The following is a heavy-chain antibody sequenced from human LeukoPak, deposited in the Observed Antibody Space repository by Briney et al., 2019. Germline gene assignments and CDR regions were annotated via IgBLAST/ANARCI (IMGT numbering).Heavy chain of an antibody. CDR3: ATDLG. Sequence: GGSLRLSCAASGFTFTDYWMHWVRQAPGKGLVWVSRVDHDGSGTAYADSVTGRFTISRDNAKNTVYLQMNSLRADDTAVYYCATDLGWGQGTLVTVSS. CDR2: VDHDGSGT. J-gene: IGHJ4*02. D-gene: IGHD4-17*01. V-gene: IGHV3-74*01. CDR1: GFTFTDYW.